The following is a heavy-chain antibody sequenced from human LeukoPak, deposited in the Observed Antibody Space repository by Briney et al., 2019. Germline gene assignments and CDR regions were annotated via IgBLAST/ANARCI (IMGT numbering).Heavy chain of an antibody. CDR1: GFTFNSYA. J-gene: IGHJ4*02. CDR2: ILYDGSNK. V-gene: IGHV3-30*03. CDR3: ARLEGAYCGGDCPAGY. Sequence: GGSLRLSCAASGFTFNSYAMHWVRQAPGKGLEWVAVILYDGSNKYYADSVKGRFTISRDNSKNTLFLQMNSLRSDDTAVYYCARLEGAYCGGDCPAGYWGQGTLVTVSS. D-gene: IGHD2-21*02.